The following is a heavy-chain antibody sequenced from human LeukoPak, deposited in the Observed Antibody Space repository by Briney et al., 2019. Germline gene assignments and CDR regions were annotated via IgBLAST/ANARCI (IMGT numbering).Heavy chain of an antibody. J-gene: IGHJ1*01. Sequence: SETPSLTCSVSGGSIGSYTWNWIRQPPGKGLEWIGYIYYSGSTNYNPSLKSRVTISVDTSKNQFSLKLSSVIAADTAVYYCARRSSSSGYFQHWGQGTLVTVSS. CDR1: GGSIGSYT. CDR3: ARRSSSSGYFQH. CDR2: IYYSGST. V-gene: IGHV4-59*01. D-gene: IGHD3-22*01.